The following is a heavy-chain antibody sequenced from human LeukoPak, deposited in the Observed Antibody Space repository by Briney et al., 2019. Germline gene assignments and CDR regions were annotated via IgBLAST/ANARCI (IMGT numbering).Heavy chain of an antibody. V-gene: IGHV3-23*01. CDR1: GFSFSSYG. Sequence: GGSLRLSCAASGFSFSSYGMSWVRQAPGKGLEWVSGISDSGGSTYYADSVKGRFTISRDNPKNTLYLQMNSLRAEDTAVYYCAKHLYYDSSGYYYYWGQGTLVTVSS. CDR2: ISDSGGST. CDR3: AKHLYYDSSGYYYY. D-gene: IGHD3-22*01. J-gene: IGHJ4*02.